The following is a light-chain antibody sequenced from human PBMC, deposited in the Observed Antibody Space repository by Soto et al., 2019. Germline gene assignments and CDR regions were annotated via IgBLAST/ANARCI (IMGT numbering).Light chain of an antibody. V-gene: IGKV3-15*01. CDR1: QSVSSN. J-gene: IGKJ2*01. CDR2: GAS. Sequence: EIVMTQSPATLSVSPGERATLSCRASQSVSSNLAWYQQKPGQAPRLLIYGASTRATGIPARCSCSGSGTEFTLTISSLQSEDFAVYYCQQYNNWPSDTFGQGT. CDR3: QQYNNWPSDT.